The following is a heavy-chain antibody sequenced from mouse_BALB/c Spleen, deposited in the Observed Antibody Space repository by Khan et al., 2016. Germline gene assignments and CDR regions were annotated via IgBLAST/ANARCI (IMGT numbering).Heavy chain of an antibody. CDR3: ARSSHYAMDY. CDR1: GFDFSRYW. CDR2: INPGSSTI. Sequence: VQLKESGGGLVQPGGSLNLSCAASGFDFSRYWMSWARQAPGKGQEWIGEINPGSSTINYTPSLKDKFIISRDNAKNTLYLQMSKVRSEDTALYYCARSSHYAMDYWGQGTSVTVSS. V-gene: IGHV4-2*02. D-gene: IGHD1-1*01. J-gene: IGHJ4*01.